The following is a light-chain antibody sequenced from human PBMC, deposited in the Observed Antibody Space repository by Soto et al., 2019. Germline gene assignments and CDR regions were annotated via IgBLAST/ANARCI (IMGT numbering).Light chain of an antibody. CDR3: QQTYSTPGT. CDR2: AAS. J-gene: IGKJ1*01. CDR1: QTINTS. V-gene: IGKV1-39*01. Sequence: DIQMTQSPSPLSPSVGASVTITCRASQTINTSLNWYRHKPGEAPKLLIYAASRLQTGVPSRFSGSGSGTFFTLSISSLQPEDFATYYCQQTYSTPGTFGQGTKVEV.